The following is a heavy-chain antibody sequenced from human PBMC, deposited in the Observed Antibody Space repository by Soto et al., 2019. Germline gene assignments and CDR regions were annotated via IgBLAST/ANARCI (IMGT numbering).Heavy chain of an antibody. CDR1: GGSISSGGYY. CDR3: ASYYYDSSGYYPFDY. Sequence: PSETLSLTCTVSGGSISSGGYYWSWIRQPPGKGLEWVGYIYYTGSTNYNPSLKSRVTISVDTSKNQFSLKLSSVTAADTAVYYCASYYYDSSGYYPFDYWGQGTLVTVSS. J-gene: IGHJ4*02. V-gene: IGHV4-61*08. D-gene: IGHD3-22*01. CDR2: IYYTGST.